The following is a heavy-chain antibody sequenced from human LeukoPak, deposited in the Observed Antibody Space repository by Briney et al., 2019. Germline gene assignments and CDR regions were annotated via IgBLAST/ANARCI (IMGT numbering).Heavy chain of an antibody. CDR3: ARDLGQQWLVGYFDY. J-gene: IGHJ4*02. V-gene: IGHV3-7*01. D-gene: IGHD6-19*01. Sequence: GGSLRLSCAASGFTFSSFWMSWVRQVPGKGLEWVANIKQDGNEIYYVDSVKGRFTISRDNAKNSLYLQMNSLRAEDTGVYYCARDLGQQWLVGYFDYWGQGTLVTVSS. CDR1: GFTFSSFW. CDR2: IKQDGNEI.